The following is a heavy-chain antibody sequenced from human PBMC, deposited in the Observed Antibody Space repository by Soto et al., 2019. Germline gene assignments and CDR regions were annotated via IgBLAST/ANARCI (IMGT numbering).Heavy chain of an antibody. D-gene: IGHD3-10*01. CDR1: GFTFSSYA. V-gene: IGHV3-30-3*01. J-gene: IGHJ6*02. CDR2: ISYDGSNK. Sequence: GGSLRLSCAASGFTFSSYAMHWVRQAPGKGLEWVAVISYDGSNKYYADSVKGRFTISRDNSKNTLYLQMNSLRAEDTAVYYCARAPITMVRGDYYYYGMDVWGQGTTVTVSS. CDR3: ARAPITMVRGDYYYYGMDV.